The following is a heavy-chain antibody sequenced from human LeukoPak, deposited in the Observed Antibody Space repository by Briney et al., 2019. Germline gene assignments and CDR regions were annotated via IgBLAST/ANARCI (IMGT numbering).Heavy chain of an antibody. CDR1: GCSISSSSYY. Sequence: PSETLSLTCTVSGCSISSSSYYWGWIRQPPGKGLEWSGSIYYSGSTYYNPALKSRVTISVDTSKNKFSLKLNSVTAADTAVYYCARPAYRGSYYDAFDIWGQGTMVTVSS. D-gene: IGHD1-26*01. J-gene: IGHJ3*02. CDR3: ARPAYRGSYYDAFDI. V-gene: IGHV4-39*01. CDR2: IYYSGST.